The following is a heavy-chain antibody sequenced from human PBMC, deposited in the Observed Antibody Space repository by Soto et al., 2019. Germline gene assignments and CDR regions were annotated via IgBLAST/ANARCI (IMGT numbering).Heavy chain of an antibody. Sequence: QVHLVESGGGLVKPGGSLRLSCAASGFTFSDYPMSWIRQAPGKGLEWVSYIGSSGLSVYYEYPVKGRFTISRDNANNSLYLKMNSLRAEDSAVYYCARDLRQLLSHNYYYYYLDVWGKGTTVSVSS. D-gene: IGHD2-2*01. V-gene: IGHV3-11*01. CDR3: ARDLRQLLSHNYYYYYLDV. CDR2: IGSSGLSV. CDR1: GFTFSDYP. J-gene: IGHJ6*03.